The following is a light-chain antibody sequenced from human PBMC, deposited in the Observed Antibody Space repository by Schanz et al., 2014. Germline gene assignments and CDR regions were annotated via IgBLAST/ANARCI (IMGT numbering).Light chain of an antibody. CDR3: ASWDDSLNARV. CDR1: SSDVGGYNY. CDR2: DVS. Sequence: QSALTQPASVSGSPGQSITISCTGTSSDVGGYNYVSWYQHHPGKAPKLMIYDVSNRPSGVSHRFSGSKSGTSASLAISGLQSEDEADYYCASWDDSLNARVFGGGTKLTVL. J-gene: IGLJ3*02. V-gene: IGLV2-14*03.